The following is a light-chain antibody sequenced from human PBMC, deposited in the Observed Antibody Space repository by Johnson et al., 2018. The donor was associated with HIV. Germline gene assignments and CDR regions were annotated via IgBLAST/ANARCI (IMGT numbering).Light chain of an antibody. V-gene: IGLV1-51*01. J-gene: IGLJ1*01. CDR3: AAWDSGLSARYV. Sequence: QAVLTQPPSVSAAPGQKVTISCSGSSSNIGNNYVSWYQQLPGTAPKLLIYDNNKRPWGIPDRFSGSKSGTSATLGITGVHTGDEADYYCAAWDSGLSARYVFGTGTKVTVL. CDR2: DNN. CDR1: SSNIGNNY.